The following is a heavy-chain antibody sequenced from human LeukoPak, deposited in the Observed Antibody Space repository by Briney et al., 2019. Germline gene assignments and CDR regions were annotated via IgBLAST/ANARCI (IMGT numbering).Heavy chain of an antibody. J-gene: IGHJ6*03. D-gene: IGHD4-23*01. CDR3: ARVSPRSTVVTDVSYYYYYMDV. CDR2: IIPIFGTA. V-gene: IGHV1-69*13. Sequence: ASVKVSCKASGGTFSSYAISWVRQAPGQGLEWMGGIIPIFGTANYAQKFQGRVTITADESTSTAYMELSSLRSEDTAVYYCARVSPRSTVVTDVSYYYYYMDVWGKGTTVTVSS. CDR1: GGTFSSYA.